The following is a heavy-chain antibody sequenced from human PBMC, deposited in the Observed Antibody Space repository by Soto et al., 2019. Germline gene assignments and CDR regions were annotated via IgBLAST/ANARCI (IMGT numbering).Heavy chain of an antibody. CDR3: ARTGADGSGSYYPRYYYYYGMDV. V-gene: IGHV4-39*01. CDR2: IYYSGST. Sequence: PSETLSLTCTVSGGSISSSSYYWGWIRQPPGKGLEWIGSIYYSGSTYYNPSLKSRVTISVDTSKNQFSLKLSSVTAADTAVYYCARTGADGSGSYYPRYYYYYGMDVWGQGTTVTVSS. D-gene: IGHD3-10*01. CDR1: GGSISSSSYY. J-gene: IGHJ6*02.